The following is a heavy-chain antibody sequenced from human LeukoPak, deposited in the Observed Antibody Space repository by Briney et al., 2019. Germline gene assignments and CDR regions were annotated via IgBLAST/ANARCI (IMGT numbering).Heavy chain of an antibody. CDR2: ISSSSSYI. V-gene: IGHV3-21*01. D-gene: IGHD3-10*01. Sequence: GGSLRLPCAASGFTFSSYNMNWVRQAPGKGLEWVSSISSSSSYIYYADSVKGRFTISRDNAKNSLYLQMNSLRAEDTAVYYCARGGRGSPFDYWGQGTLVTVSS. CDR3: ARGGRGSPFDY. J-gene: IGHJ4*02. CDR1: GFTFSSYN.